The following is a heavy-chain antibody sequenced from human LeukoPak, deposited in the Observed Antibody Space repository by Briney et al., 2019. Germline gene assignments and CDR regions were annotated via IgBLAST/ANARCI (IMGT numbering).Heavy chain of an antibody. CDR3: ARVDVCSGGSCYPDAFDI. CDR1: GFTFSSYW. CDR2: INSDGSST. J-gene: IGHJ3*02. D-gene: IGHD2-15*01. Sequence: GGSLRLSCAAYGFTFSSYWMRSVRQAPGKGLVWVLHINSDGSSTSYADSVKGRLTISRDNSTNTLYLQMNSLRAEDTAVYYCARVDVCSGGSCYPDAFDI. V-gene: IGHV3-74*01.